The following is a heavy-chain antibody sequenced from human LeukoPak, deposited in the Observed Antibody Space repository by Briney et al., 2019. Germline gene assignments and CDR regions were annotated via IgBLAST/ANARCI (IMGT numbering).Heavy chain of an antibody. V-gene: IGHV1-46*01. CDR3: ARVAVESSTFSYYYYGMDV. Sequence: ASVKVSCKASGYTFTSYYMHWVRQAPGQGLEWMGIINPSGGSTSYAQKFQGRVTMTRDTSTSTVYMELSSLRSEDTAVYYCARVAVESSTFSYYYYGMDVWGQGTTVTVSS. J-gene: IGHJ6*02. D-gene: IGHD2-2*01. CDR1: GYTFTSYY. CDR2: INPSGGST.